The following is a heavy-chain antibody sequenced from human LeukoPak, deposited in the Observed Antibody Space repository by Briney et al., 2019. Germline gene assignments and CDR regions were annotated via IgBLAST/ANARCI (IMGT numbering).Heavy chain of an antibody. Sequence: GGSLRLSCAASGFTFSTYNMNWVRQAPGKGLEWVSSISTSSSYIYYADLVKGRITISRDNAKNSLSLQMISLRAEDTALYYCARDGGYYYDSSGYSFDSWGQGTLVTVSS. D-gene: IGHD3-22*01. V-gene: IGHV3-21*01. CDR2: ISTSSSYI. CDR3: ARDGGYYYDSSGYSFDS. CDR1: GFTFSTYN. J-gene: IGHJ4*02.